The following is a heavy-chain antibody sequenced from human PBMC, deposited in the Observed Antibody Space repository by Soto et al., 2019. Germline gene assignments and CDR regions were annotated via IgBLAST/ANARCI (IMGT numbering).Heavy chain of an antibody. CDR2: FSPSGGDT. Sequence: LRLSCAASGFSFSSYAMSWVRQVPGQGLEWLSTFSPSGGDTYYADSVKGRFTISRDNPTNRVYLQMTSLRAEDTADYYCTKDGLGLDNWGQGTLVTVSS. V-gene: IGHV3-23*01. J-gene: IGHJ4*02. CDR1: GFSFSSYA. CDR3: TKDGLGLDN. D-gene: IGHD7-27*01.